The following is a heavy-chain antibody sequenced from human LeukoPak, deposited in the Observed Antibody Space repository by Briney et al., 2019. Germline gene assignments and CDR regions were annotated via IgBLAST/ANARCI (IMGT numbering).Heavy chain of an antibody. CDR3: ARDLGPVTQSYDSSGYFY. V-gene: IGHV4-4*07. J-gene: IGHJ4*02. CDR2: IYTSGST. Sequence: PSETLSLTCTVSGGSISSYYWSWIRQPAGKALEWIGRIYTSGSTNYNPSLKSRVTMSVDTSKNQFSLKLSSVTAADTAVYYCARDLGPVTQSYDSSGYFYWGQGTLVTVSS. CDR1: GGSISSYY. D-gene: IGHD3-22*01.